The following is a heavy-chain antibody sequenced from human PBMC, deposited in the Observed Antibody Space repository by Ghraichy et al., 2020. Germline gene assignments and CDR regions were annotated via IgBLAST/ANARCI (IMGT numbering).Heavy chain of an antibody. V-gene: IGHV4-59*01. CDR1: GGSISSYY. CDR3: ARDTRAKYCSSTSCSPSFWFDP. Sequence: SETLSLTCTVSGGSISSYYWSWIRQPPGKGLEWIGYIYYSGSTNYNPSLKSRVTISVDTSKNQFSLKLSSVTAADTAVYYCARDTRAKYCSSTSCSPSFWFDPWGQGTLVTVSS. D-gene: IGHD2-2*01. J-gene: IGHJ5*02. CDR2: IYYSGST.